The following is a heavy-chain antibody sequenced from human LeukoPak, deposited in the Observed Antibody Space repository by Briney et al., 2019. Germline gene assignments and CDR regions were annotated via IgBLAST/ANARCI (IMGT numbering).Heavy chain of an antibody. CDR1: GFSFTNYW. V-gene: IGHV3-7*01. CDR2: VKEDGTTK. J-gene: IGHJ6*03. CDR3: ARVGPSYYYYYMDA. Sequence: GGSLRLSCAASGFSFTNYWMSWVRQAPGKGLEWVANVKEDGTTKQYVDSVKGRFTISRDNAKNSLYLQMDSLRAEDTAVYYCARVGPSYYYYYMDAWGNGTTVIVSS.